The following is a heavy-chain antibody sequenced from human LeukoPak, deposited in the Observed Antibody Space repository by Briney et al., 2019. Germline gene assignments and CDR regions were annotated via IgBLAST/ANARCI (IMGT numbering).Heavy chain of an antibody. D-gene: IGHD6-13*01. J-gene: IGHJ4*02. CDR1: GFTFSNYW. Sequence: GGSLRLSCVVSGFTFSNYWMRWVRQVPGKGPVWVSLISGDGGSTYYADSVKGRFTISRDNSKNSLYLQMNSLRTEDTALYYCAKDIAAAGNFDYWGQGTLVTVSS. CDR2: ISGDGGST. V-gene: IGHV3-43*02. CDR3: AKDIAAAGNFDY.